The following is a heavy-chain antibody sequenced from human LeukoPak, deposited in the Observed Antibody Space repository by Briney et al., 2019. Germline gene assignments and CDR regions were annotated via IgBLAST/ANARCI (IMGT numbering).Heavy chain of an antibody. D-gene: IGHD6-13*01. Sequence: SETLSLTCTVSGGSISSGGYYWSWIRQHPGKGLEWIGNIYYSGSTYYNPSLKSRVTISADTSKNQFSLKLSSVTAADTAVYYCARARSAAGNFDYWGQGTLVTVSS. V-gene: IGHV4-31*03. CDR1: GGSISSGGYY. CDR2: IYYSGST. J-gene: IGHJ4*02. CDR3: ARARSAAGNFDY.